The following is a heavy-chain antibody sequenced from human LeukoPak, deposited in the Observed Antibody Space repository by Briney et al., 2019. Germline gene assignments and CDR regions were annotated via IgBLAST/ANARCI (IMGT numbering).Heavy chain of an antibody. Sequence: PSETLSLTCTVSGGSISSSSYYWGWIRQPPGKGLEWIGSIYYSGGTYYNPSLKSRVTISVDTSKNQFSLKLSSVTAADTAVYYCARSLYDFWSGSSFDYWGQGTLVTVSS. CDR3: ARSLYDFWSGSSFDY. D-gene: IGHD3-3*01. CDR1: GGSISSSSYY. V-gene: IGHV4-39*01. CDR2: IYYSGGT. J-gene: IGHJ4*02.